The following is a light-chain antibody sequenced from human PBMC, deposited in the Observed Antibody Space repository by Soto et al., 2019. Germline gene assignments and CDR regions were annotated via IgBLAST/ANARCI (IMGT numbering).Light chain of an antibody. V-gene: IGKV1-5*01. CDR1: QSISSW. CDR2: DAS. Sequence: DIQMTQSPSTLCASVGDRVTITCRASQSISSWLAWYQQKPGKAPKLLIYDASSLESGVPSRFSGSGSGTEFTLTINSLQPDDFATYYCQQYNSYPMYTFGQGTKLEIK. J-gene: IGKJ2*01. CDR3: QQYNSYPMYT.